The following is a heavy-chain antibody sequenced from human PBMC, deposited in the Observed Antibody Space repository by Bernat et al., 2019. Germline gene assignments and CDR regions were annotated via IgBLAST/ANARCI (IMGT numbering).Heavy chain of an antibody. V-gene: IGHV1-2*04. Sequence: QAQLVQSGAEVKQPGASVKVSCKASGYSFSGYYMNWVRQAPGQGLEWVGSINPNTGGTKFAQKFQDWVTLTTDTSIDTAYMELNRLRSNDTAVYYCARAGYSGYNPRFDYWGQGTLVTVSS. D-gene: IGHD5-12*01. CDR3: ARAGYSGYNPRFDY. CDR1: GYSFSGYY. CDR2: INPNTGGT. J-gene: IGHJ4*02.